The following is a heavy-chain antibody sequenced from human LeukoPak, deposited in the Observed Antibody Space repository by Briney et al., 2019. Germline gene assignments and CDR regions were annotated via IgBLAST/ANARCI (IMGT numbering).Heavy chain of an antibody. CDR2: IYTSGST. V-gene: IGHV4-4*07. CDR1: GGSISSYY. Sequence: SETLSLTCTVSGGSISSYYWSWIRQPAGKGLEWIGRIYTSGSTNYNPSLKSRVTISVDTSKNQFSLKLSSVTAADTAVYYCARESTNPYDSSGYIYWGQGTLVTVSS. CDR3: ARESTNPYDSSGYIY. J-gene: IGHJ4*02. D-gene: IGHD3-22*01.